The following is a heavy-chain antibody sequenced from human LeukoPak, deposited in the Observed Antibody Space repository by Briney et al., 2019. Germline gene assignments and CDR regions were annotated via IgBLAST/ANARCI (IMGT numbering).Heavy chain of an antibody. CDR1: GYTFTSYD. V-gene: IGHV1-8*01. Sequence: GASVKVSCKASGYTFTSYDINWVRQATGQGLEWMGWMNPNSGNTGYAQKFQGRVTMTRNTSISTAYMELSSLRSEDTAVYYCARVIVGHDFWSGYQTDQSLYYYYGMDVWGQGTTVTVSS. J-gene: IGHJ6*02. CDR3: ARVIVGHDFWSGYQTDQSLYYYYGMDV. CDR2: MNPNSGNT. D-gene: IGHD3-3*01.